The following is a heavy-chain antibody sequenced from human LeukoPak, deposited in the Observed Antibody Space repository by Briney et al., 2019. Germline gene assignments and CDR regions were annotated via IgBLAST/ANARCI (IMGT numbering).Heavy chain of an antibody. V-gene: IGHV3-30*18. J-gene: IGHJ4*02. D-gene: IGHD4-17*01. CDR1: GFTFSSYA. Sequence: GGSLRLSCAASGFTFSSYAMHWVRQAPGKGLEWVSVISFDGTNEYYADSVKGRFFISRDNSKDTLYLQMTSLRPEDTAVYSCAKGFGDYYPGLCSRWGQGTLVTVSP. CDR3: AKGFGDYYPGLCSR. CDR2: ISFDGTNE.